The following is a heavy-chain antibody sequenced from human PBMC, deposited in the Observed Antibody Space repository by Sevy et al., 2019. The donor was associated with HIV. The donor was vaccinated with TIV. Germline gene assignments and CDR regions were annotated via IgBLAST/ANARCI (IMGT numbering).Heavy chain of an antibody. CDR2: IYYSGST. V-gene: IGHV4-61*01. CDR1: GGSVSSGSYY. Sequence: SETLSLTCTVSGGSVSSGSYYWSWIRQPPGKGLEWIGYIYYSGSTNYNPSLKSRVTISVDTSKNQFSLKLSSVTAADTAAYYCARQPGYGGYDYWGQGTLVTVSS. CDR3: ARQPGYGGYDY. D-gene: IGHD5-12*01. J-gene: IGHJ4*02.